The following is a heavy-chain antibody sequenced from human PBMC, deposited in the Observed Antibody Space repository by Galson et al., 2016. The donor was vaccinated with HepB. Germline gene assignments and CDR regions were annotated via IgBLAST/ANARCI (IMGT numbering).Heavy chain of an antibody. J-gene: IGHJ4*02. D-gene: IGHD4-17*01. Sequence: SLRLSCAASGFDFSSYAMSWVRQAPGKGLEWVSSISGSGQTTYYADSVKGRFTISRDNSHNTLYLQMYSLGAEDTAVYYCAKDWGDYRYHFEYWGQGSLVTVSS. CDR2: ISGSGQTT. CDR3: AKDWGDYRYHFEY. V-gene: IGHV3-23*01. CDR1: GFDFSSYA.